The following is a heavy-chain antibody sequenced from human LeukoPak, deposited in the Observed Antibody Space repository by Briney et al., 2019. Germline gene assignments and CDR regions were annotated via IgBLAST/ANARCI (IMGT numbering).Heavy chain of an antibody. CDR1: GFTFGDYA. D-gene: IGHD5-18*01. CDR3: TRQEVLQLWFIYFDY. Sequence: GGSLRLSCTASGFTFGDYAMSWVRQAPGKGLEGVGFIRSKAYGGTTEYAASVKGRFTISRDDSKSIAYLQMNSLKTEDTAVYYCTRQEVLQLWFIYFDYWGQGTLVTVSS. CDR2: IRSKAYGGTT. V-gene: IGHV3-49*04. J-gene: IGHJ4*02.